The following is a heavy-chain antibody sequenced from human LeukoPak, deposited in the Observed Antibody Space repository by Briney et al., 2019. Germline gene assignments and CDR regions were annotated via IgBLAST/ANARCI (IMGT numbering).Heavy chain of an antibody. V-gene: IGHV3-48*03. CDR1: GFTFSSYE. CDR2: ISSSGSTI. CDR3: ARDSNGMDV. J-gene: IGHJ6*04. Sequence: GGSLRLSCAASGFTFSSYEMNWVRQAPGKGLEWVSYISSSGSTIYYADSVEGRFTISRDNAKNSLYLQMNSLRAEDTAVYYCARDSNGMDVWGKGTTVTVSS.